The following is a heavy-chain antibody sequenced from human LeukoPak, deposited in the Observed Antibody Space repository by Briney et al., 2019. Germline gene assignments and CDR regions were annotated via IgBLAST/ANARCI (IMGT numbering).Heavy chain of an antibody. CDR3: ARDPYSGSYGADYYYYMDV. D-gene: IGHD1-26*01. CDR1: GFTFSSYG. J-gene: IGHJ6*03. V-gene: IGHV3-30*02. CDR2: IRYDGSNK. Sequence: GGSLRLSCAASGFTFSSYGMHWVRQAPGKGLESVACIRYDGSNKYYADSVKGRFTISRDNAKNSLYLQMNSLRAEDTAVYYCARDPYSGSYGADYYYYMDVWGKGTTVTISS.